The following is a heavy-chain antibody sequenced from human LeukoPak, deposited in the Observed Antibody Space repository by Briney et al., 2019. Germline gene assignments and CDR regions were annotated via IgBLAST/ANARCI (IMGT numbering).Heavy chain of an antibody. J-gene: IGHJ4*02. CDR2: IYYSGST. CDR3: ARAQGESTDSTFDY. V-gene: IGHV4-59*01. CDR1: GGSISSYY. D-gene: IGHD3-16*01. Sequence: SETLSLTCTVSGGSISSYYWSWIRQPPGKGLEWIGYIYYSGSTNYNPPLKSRVTISVDTSKNQFSLKLSSVTAADTAVYYCARAQGESTDSTFDYWGQGTLVTVSS.